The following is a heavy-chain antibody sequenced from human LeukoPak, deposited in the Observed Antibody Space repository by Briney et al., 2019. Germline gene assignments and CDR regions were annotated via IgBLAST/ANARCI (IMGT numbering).Heavy chain of an antibody. CDR1: GFTFDDYA. D-gene: IGHD3-22*01. CDR2: ISGSGGST. CDR3: AKGLKYYYDSSPSPGMY. Sequence: PGGSLRLSCAASGFTFDDYAMHWVRQPPGKGLEWVSAISGSGGSTYYADSVKGRFTISRDNSKNTLYLQMNSLRAEDTAVYYCAKGLKYYYDSSPSPGMYWGQGTLVTVSS. J-gene: IGHJ4*02. V-gene: IGHV3-23*01.